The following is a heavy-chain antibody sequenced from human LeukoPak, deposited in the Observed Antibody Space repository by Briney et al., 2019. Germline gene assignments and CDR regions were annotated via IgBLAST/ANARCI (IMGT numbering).Heavy chain of an antibody. CDR1: GGSISSSYW. V-gene: IGHV4-4*02. D-gene: IGHD3-22*01. Sequence: SETLSLTCAVSGGSISSSYWWSWVRQPPGKGLEWIGEIYHSGSTNYNPSHKSRVTISVDTSKNQFSLKLSSVTAADAGVYYCARGGYYYDSSGYWGAFDIWGQGTMVTVSS. CDR2: IYHSGST. CDR3: ARGGYYYDSSGYWGAFDI. J-gene: IGHJ3*02.